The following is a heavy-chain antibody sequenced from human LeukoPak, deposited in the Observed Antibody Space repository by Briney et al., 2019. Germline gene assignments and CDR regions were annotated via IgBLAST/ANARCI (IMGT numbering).Heavy chain of an antibody. D-gene: IGHD5-12*01. CDR3: ARIAGYSGYD. CDR2: ISSSSSYV. V-gene: IGHV3-21*01. Sequence: PGGSLRLSCAASGFTFSSYSMNWVRQAPGKELEWVSSISSSSSYVYYADSVKGRFTISRDNAKNSLYLQMNSLRAEDTAVYYCARIAGYSGYDWGQGTLVTVSS. CDR1: GFTFSSYS. J-gene: IGHJ4*02.